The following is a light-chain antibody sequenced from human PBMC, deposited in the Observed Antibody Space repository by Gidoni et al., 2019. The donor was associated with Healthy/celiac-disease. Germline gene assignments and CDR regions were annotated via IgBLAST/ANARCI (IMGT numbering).Light chain of an antibody. CDR2: AAS. CDR1: QSISSY. V-gene: IGKV1-39*01. J-gene: IGKJ2*01. Sequence: IQITQSPSSLSASVGDRVTITCRASQSISSYLNWYQQKPGKAPKLLIYAASSLQSGVPSRFSGSGSGTDFTLTISSLQPEDFATYYCQQSYSTPQTFGQXTKLEIK. CDR3: QQSYSTPQT.